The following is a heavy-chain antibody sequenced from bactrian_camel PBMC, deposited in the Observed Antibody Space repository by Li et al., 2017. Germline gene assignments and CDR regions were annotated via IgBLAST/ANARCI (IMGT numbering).Heavy chain of an antibody. Sequence: QLVESGGGSVQAGETLRLSCTASGSTFDDEFGMGWYRQAPGNECELVSSIGSEGSTYYADSVKGRFTISQDNAKNTLYLQMDSLKPEDTAMYYCAAGARAYYRGGCSLGRQAYNYWGQGTQVTVS. D-gene: IGHD2*01. CDR3: AAGARAYYRGGCSLGRQAYNY. CDR2: IGSEGST. CDR1: GSTFDDEFG. J-gene: IGHJ4*01. V-gene: IGHV3S63*01.